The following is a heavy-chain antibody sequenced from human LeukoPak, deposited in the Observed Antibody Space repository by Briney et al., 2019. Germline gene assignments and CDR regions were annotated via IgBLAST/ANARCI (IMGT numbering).Heavy chain of an antibody. D-gene: IGHD5-24*01. V-gene: IGHV3-48*04. CDR2: ISSGSDTM. CDR3: ARATRNGYDY. J-gene: IGHJ4*02. CDR1: GFTFRIYG. Sequence: GGSLRLSCAASGFTFRIYGMNWVRQAPGKGPEWVSYISSGSDTMYYADSAKGRFTVSRDNAKNSLFLEMNCLRAEDTAVYYCARATRNGYDYWGQGTLVTVSS.